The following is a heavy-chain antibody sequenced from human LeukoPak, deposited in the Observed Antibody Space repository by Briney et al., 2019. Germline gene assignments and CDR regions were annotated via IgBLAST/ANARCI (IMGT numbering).Heavy chain of an antibody. CDR1: GFTFSDYY. Sequence: GGSLRLSCAASGFTFSDYYMSWIRQAPGKGLEWVSYISSSGSTIYYADPVKGRFTISRDNAKNSLYLQMNSLRAEDTAVYYCARGHIYGDYEVDYWGQGTLVTVSS. J-gene: IGHJ4*02. D-gene: IGHD4-17*01. CDR3: ARGHIYGDYEVDY. V-gene: IGHV3-11*01. CDR2: ISSSGSTI.